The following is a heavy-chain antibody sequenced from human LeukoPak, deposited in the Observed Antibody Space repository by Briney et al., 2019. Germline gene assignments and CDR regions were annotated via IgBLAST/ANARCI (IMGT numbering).Heavy chain of an antibody. J-gene: IGHJ4*02. CDR2: INPNSGGT. Sequence: ASVKVSCKASGYTFTSYGISWVRQAPGQGLEWMGRINPNSGGTNYAQKFQGRVTMTRDTSISTAYMELSRLRSDDTAVYYCARVASSGWYAFDYWGQGTLVTVSS. CDR3: ARVASSGWYAFDY. V-gene: IGHV1-2*06. CDR1: GYTFTSYG. D-gene: IGHD6-19*01.